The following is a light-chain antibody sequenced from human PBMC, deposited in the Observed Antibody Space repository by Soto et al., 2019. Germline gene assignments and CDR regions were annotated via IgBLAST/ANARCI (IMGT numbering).Light chain of an antibody. Sequence: QSALTQPASVSGSPGQSITISCTGTSSDVGGYDYVSWYQHHPGKAPKLMIYEVSNRPSGVSNRFSGSKSGNTASLTISGLQAEDEADYYCCSYAGSSTYVFGTGTKLTVL. CDR3: CSYAGSSTYV. CDR1: SSDVGGYDY. CDR2: EVS. J-gene: IGLJ1*01. V-gene: IGLV2-14*01.